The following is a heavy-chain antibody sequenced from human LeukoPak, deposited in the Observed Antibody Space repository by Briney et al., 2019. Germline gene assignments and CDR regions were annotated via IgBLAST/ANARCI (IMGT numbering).Heavy chain of an antibody. V-gene: IGHV4-59*08. CDR1: GGSISSYY. D-gene: IGHD3-10*01. CDR2: IYYSGST. J-gene: IGHJ4*02. Sequence: SETLSLTCTVSGGSISSYYWSWIRQPPGKGLEWIGYIYYSGSTNYNPSLKSRVTISVDTSKNQFSLKLSSVTAADTAVYYCASNYYGSGSLDYWGQGTLVTVSS. CDR3: ASNYYGSGSLDY.